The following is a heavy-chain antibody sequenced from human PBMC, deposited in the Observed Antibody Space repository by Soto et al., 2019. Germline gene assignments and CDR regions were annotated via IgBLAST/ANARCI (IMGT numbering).Heavy chain of an antibody. Sequence: GASVKVSCKASGYIFSTFAISWVRQAPGQGLEWMGWINVYDGDTNFAQRLQGRVHMTTDTATSTAYMELRSLTSDDTAVYYCARGNKYYYYGMDVWGQGTAVTVSS. CDR2: INVYDGDT. CDR3: ARGNKYYYYGMDV. V-gene: IGHV1-18*01. J-gene: IGHJ6*02. CDR1: GYIFSTFA.